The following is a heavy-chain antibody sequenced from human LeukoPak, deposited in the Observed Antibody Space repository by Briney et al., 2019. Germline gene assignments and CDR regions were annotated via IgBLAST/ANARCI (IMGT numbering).Heavy chain of an antibody. CDR1: GFMFSSYS. Sequence: GGSLRLSCAVSGFMFSSYSINWVRQAPGKGLEWVSYIGSSSSPIYYADSVKGRFTISRDYAKNALYLQMNSLRVEDTAVYYCARGGIITSYAFEIWGQGAMVTVSS. CDR2: IGSSSSPI. V-gene: IGHV3-48*01. J-gene: IGHJ3*02. D-gene: IGHD1-26*01. CDR3: ARGGIITSYAFEI.